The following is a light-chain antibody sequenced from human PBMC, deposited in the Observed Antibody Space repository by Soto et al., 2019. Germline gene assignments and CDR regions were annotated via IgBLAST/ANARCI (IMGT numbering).Light chain of an antibody. V-gene: IGKV1-5*03. Sequence: EIHMTQAPSTLSASVGDSFTLTCRASQSISSWLAWYQQKPGKAPKLLINKASSLESGVPSRFSGSGSGTEFTLTISSLQPDDFATYYCQHFNSYPWTFGQGTKVDIK. J-gene: IGKJ1*01. CDR3: QHFNSYPWT. CDR1: QSISSW. CDR2: KAS.